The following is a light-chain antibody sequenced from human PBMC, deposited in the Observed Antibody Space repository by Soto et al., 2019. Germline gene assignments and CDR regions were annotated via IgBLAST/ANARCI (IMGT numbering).Light chain of an antibody. CDR3: QRRSNWPLIA. CDR1: QSVSSY. J-gene: IGKJ5*01. Sequence: EIVLTHYPATLCLSAGERATLSCRASQSVSSYLAWYQQKPGQAPRLLIYDASNRATGIPARFSGSGSGTDFTLTISSLEPEDFAVYYCQRRSNWPLIAIGQGTRLENK. CDR2: DAS. V-gene: IGKV3-11*01.